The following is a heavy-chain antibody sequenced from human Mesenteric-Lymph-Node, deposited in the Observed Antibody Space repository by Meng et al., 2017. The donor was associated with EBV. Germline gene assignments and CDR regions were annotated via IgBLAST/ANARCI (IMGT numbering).Heavy chain of an antibody. CDR2: IYHSGRT. CDR3: AGASDISGYYGGLDY. D-gene: IGHD3-22*01. J-gene: IGHJ4*02. CDR1: GGSISSNNW. Sequence: QVQLQLWGAGLSPPSETLSLTCGASGGSISSNNWWTWVRQSPGKGLEWIGEIYHSGRTNCKPSLQSRVTMSVDKSQNHFSLKLTSVTAADTAVYYCAGASDISGYYGGLDYWGQGILVTVSS. V-gene: IGHV4-4*02.